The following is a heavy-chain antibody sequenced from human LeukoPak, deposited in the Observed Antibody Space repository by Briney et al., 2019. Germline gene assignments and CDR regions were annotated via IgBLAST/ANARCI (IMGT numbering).Heavy chain of an antibody. CDR2: IYHSCNT. CDR3: ARVRVTGYSNFAY. CDR1: GFTISSYY. J-gene: IGHJ4*02. V-gene: IGHV3-53*01. Sequence: GGSLRLSCAASGFTISSYYMAWVRQAPGKGLEWVSVIYHSCNTDYADSVKGRFTISRDNSKNTVYLQMSSLRAEDTAVYYCARVRVTGYSNFAYWGQGTLVTVSS. D-gene: IGHD3-9*01.